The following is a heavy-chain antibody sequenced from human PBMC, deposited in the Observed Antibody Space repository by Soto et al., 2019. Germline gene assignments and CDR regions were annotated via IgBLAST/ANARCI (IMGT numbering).Heavy chain of an antibody. D-gene: IGHD6-19*01. V-gene: IGHV1-69*01. Sequence: QVQLVQSGAEVKKPGSSVKVSCKASGGTFSTYPINWVRQAPGQGLEYMGGIIPKFGTTNYAQKFRGTVTITADASTSRDCMELNNLRSEDTAVYYCASGASNSTGWYIWFDPWGQGPLVTVSS. CDR1: GGTFSTYP. CDR2: IIPKFGTT. CDR3: ASGASNSTGWYIWFDP. J-gene: IGHJ5*02.